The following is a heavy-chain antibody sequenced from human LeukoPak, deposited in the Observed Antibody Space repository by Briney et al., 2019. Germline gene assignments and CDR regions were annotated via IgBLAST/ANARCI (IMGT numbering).Heavy chain of an antibody. J-gene: IGHJ4*02. Sequence: SVKVSCKASGYTFTGYYMHCVRQATGQGLEWMGWMNPNSGNTGYAQKFQGRVTMTRDTSTSTVYMELSSLRSEDTAVYYCARSHYYDSSGYYPPPGFDYWGQGTLVTVSS. CDR3: ARSHYYDSSGYYPPPGFDY. CDR1: GYTFTGYY. D-gene: IGHD3-22*01. V-gene: IGHV1-8*02. CDR2: MNPNSGNT.